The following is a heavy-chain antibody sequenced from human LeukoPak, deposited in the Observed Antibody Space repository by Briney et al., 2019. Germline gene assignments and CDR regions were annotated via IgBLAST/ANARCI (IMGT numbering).Heavy chain of an antibody. D-gene: IGHD1-26*01. CDR3: ARPPGVGATSFDY. J-gene: IGHJ4*02. Sequence: GESLKISCKGSGYSFSNYWIAWARRMPEKGLEWMGIIFPADSDTRYSPSLQGQVTISVDKSINTAYLQWSSLKASDSAMYYCARPPGVGATSFDYWGQGTLVTVSS. V-gene: IGHV5-51*01. CDR1: GYSFSNYW. CDR2: IFPADSDT.